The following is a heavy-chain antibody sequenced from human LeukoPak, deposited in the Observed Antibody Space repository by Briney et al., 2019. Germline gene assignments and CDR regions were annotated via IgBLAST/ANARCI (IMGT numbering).Heavy chain of an antibody. CDR3: ARYGSGYDYFDY. D-gene: IGHD5-12*01. V-gene: IGHV4-39*01. Sequence: SETLSLTCTVSGGSISSSSYYWGWIRQPPGKGLEWIGSIYYSGSTYYNPSLKSRVTISVDTSKNQFSLKLSSVTAADTAVYYCARYGSGYDYFDYWGQGTLVTVSS. CDR1: GGSISSSSYY. J-gene: IGHJ4*02. CDR2: IYYSGST.